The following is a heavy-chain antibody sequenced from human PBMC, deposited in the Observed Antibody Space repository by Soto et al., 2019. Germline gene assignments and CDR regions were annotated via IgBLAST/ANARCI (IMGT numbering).Heavy chain of an antibody. CDR3: ARDTYDSSGYYLNYYYYYGMDV. CDR1: GGSVSSGSYY. Sequence: PSETLSLTCTVSGGSVSSGSYYWSWIRQPPGKGLEWIGYIYYSGSTNYNPSLKSRVTISVDTSKNQFSLKLSSVTAADTAVYYCARDTYDSSGYYLNYYYYYGMDVWGQGTTVTV. V-gene: IGHV4-61*01. CDR2: IYYSGST. J-gene: IGHJ6*02. D-gene: IGHD3-22*01.